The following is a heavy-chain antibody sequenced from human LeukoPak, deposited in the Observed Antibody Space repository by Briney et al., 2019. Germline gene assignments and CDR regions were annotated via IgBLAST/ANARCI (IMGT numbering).Heavy chain of an antibody. V-gene: IGHV3-23*01. D-gene: IGHD3-10*02. CDR2: ISGSGGST. J-gene: IGHJ6*01. CDR1: GFTFSSFG. CDR3: AELGITMIGGV. Sequence: GGSLRLSCAASGFTFSSFGMSWVRQAPGKGLEWVSAISGSGGSTYYADSVKGRFTISRDNAKNSLYLQMNSLRAEDTAVYYCAELGITMIGGVWGKGTTVTISS.